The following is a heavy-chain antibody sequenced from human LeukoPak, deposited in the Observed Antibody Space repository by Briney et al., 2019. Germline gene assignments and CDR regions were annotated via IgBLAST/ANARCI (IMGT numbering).Heavy chain of an antibody. CDR1: GYTFTGYY. J-gene: IGHJ4*02. CDR2: INPNSGGT. D-gene: IGHD3-22*01. Sequence: ASVKVSCKASGYTFTGYYMHWVRQAPGQGLEWMGRINPNSGGTNYAQKFQGSVTMTRDTSISTAYMELSRLRSDDTAVYYCASSTQYYYDSSGQYYFDYWGQGTLVTVSS. CDR3: ASSTQYYYDSSGQYYFDY. V-gene: IGHV1-2*06.